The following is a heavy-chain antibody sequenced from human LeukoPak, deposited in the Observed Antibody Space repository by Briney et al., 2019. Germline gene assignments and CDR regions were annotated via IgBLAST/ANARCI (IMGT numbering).Heavy chain of an antibody. CDR2: ITTSGGST. CDR1: GFTFGGYV. V-gene: IGHV3-23*01. CDR3: ARGGLWAGFDS. Sequence: GGSLRLSCAASGFTFGGYVMSWVRQAPGKGLEWVSTITTSGGSTYVADSVEGRFTISRDNSKNTLFLQMKSLRAEDTALYYCARGGLWAGFDSWGQGALVSVSS. D-gene: IGHD3-10*01. J-gene: IGHJ4*02.